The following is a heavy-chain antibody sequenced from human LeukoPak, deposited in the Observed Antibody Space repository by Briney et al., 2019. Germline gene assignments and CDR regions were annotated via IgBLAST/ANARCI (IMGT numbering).Heavy chain of an antibody. CDR1: GFTFSDYY. Sequence: PGGSLRLSCAASGFTFSDYYMSWIRQAPGKGLEWVSYISSSGSTIYYADSVKGRFTISRDNAKNSLYLQMNSLRAEDTAVYYCAKDLRMGGSGSYYPDYWGQGTLVTVSS. CDR2: ISSSGSTI. V-gene: IGHV3-11*01. CDR3: AKDLRMGGSGSYYPDY. J-gene: IGHJ4*02. D-gene: IGHD3-10*01.